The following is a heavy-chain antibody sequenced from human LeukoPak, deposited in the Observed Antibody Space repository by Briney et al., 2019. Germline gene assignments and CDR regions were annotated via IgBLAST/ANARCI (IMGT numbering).Heavy chain of an antibody. Sequence: GGSLRLSCAASEFSFGSYAMSWVRQARGKGLQWVSGISGSGDRTYYADSVNGRFTISRDNSKNTLYLQMISLRAEDTAVYYCAKGGGSYFRRVTYYYYYMDVWGKGTTVTVSS. V-gene: IGHV3-23*01. CDR3: AKGGGSYFRRVTYYYYYMDV. CDR2: ISGSGDRT. J-gene: IGHJ6*03. CDR1: EFSFGSYA. D-gene: IGHD1-26*01.